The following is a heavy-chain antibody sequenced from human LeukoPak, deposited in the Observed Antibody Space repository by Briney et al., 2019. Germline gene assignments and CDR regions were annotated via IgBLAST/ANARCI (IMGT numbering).Heavy chain of an antibody. Sequence: GASVKVSCKASGYIFTSYYMHWVRQAPGQGLEWMGIINPSGGSTSYAQKFQGRVTMTRDTSTSTAYMELSRLRSDDTAVYYCARGITEVLDYWGQGTLVTVSS. CDR2: INPSGGST. J-gene: IGHJ4*02. V-gene: IGHV1-46*01. CDR1: GYIFTSYY. D-gene: IGHD1-14*01. CDR3: ARGITEVLDY.